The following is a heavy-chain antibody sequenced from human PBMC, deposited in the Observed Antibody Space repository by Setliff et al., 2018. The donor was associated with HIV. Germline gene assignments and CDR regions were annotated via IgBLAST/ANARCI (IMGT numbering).Heavy chain of an antibody. D-gene: IGHD2-8*01. J-gene: IGHJ4*02. CDR3: ARDPLGYCSTGACPPDY. Sequence: PGGSLRLSCAASGFTFSIYAMHWVRQAPGKGLEWVAFISYDGSYEYYADSVKGRFTISRDNSKNTLYLQMNSLRAEDTAVYYCARDPLGYCSTGACPPDYWGQGTLVTVSS. CDR1: GFTFSIYA. V-gene: IGHV3-30*04. CDR2: ISYDGSYE.